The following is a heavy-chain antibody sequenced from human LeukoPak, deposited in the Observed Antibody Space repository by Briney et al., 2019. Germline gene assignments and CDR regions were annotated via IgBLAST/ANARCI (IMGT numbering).Heavy chain of an antibody. V-gene: IGHV3-21*01. J-gene: IGHJ4*02. CDR2: ISSRSSYI. D-gene: IGHD1-26*01. Sequence: GGSLRLSCAASGFTFNNYSMNWVRQAPGKGLEWVSSISSRSSYIYYADSVKGRFTISRDNAKNSLYLQMNSLRAEDTAVYYCARTYSGSYLLYWGQGTLVTVSS. CDR1: GFTFNNYS. CDR3: ARTYSGSYLLY.